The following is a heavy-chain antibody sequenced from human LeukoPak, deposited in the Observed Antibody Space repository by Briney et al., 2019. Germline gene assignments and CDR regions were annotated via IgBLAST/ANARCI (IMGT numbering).Heavy chain of an antibody. Sequence: ASVKVSCKASGYTFTSYGISWVRQAPGQGLEWMGRINPNSGGTNYAQKFQGRVTMTRDTSISTAYMELSRLGSDDTAVYYCAREGPLGYYGMDVWGQGTTVTVSS. V-gene: IGHV1-2*06. CDR2: INPNSGGT. J-gene: IGHJ6*02. CDR3: AREGPLGYYGMDV. CDR1: GYTFTSYG. D-gene: IGHD6-13*01.